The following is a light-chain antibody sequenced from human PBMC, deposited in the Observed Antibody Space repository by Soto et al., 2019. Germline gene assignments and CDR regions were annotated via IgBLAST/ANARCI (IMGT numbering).Light chain of an antibody. CDR1: QSISGTF. V-gene: IGKV3-20*01. CDR3: QQYGNSPRT. CDR2: GAS. Sequence: VLTQSPDTLSLPPGERATLSCRAGQSISGTFLNWYQQKPGQAPSLLIHGASSRVTGIPERFSGSGSGTDFTLTISRLEPEDFAVYFCQQYGNSPRTFGQGTKVDIK. J-gene: IGKJ1*01.